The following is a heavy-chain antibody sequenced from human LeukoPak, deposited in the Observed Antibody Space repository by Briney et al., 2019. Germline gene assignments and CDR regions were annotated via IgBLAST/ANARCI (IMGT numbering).Heavy chain of an antibody. D-gene: IGHD3-10*01. CDR2: IRYDGTNK. V-gene: IGHV3-30*02. J-gene: IGHJ4*02. Sequence: GGSLRLSCAASGFTFSSYGMHWVRQAPGKGLEWVAFIRYDGTNKYYADSMKGRFTISRDNSENTLYLQMSSLRAEDTAMHYWAKDYYFGYFEFTTNFGLGWGQGTLVAVSS. CDR1: GFTFSSYG. CDR3: AKDYYFGYFEFTTNFGLG.